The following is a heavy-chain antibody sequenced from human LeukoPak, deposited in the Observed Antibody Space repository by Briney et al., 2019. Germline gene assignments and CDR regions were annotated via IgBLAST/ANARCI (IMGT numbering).Heavy chain of an antibody. D-gene: IGHD3-3*01. CDR3: ARDSLAYYDFWTPFNDY. CDR2: ISSSSSYI. J-gene: IGHJ4*02. Sequence: GGSLRLSCAASGFTLSSFNMNWVRQAPGKGLEWVSSISSSSSYIYYADSVKGRFTISRDNAKNSLYLQMNSLRAEDTAVYYCARDSLAYYDFWTPFNDYWGQGTLVTVSS. V-gene: IGHV3-21*01. CDR1: GFTLSSFN.